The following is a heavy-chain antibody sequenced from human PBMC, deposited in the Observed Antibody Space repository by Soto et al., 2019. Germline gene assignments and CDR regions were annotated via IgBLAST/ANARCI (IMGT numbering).Heavy chain of an antibody. J-gene: IGHJ4*02. V-gene: IGHV4-4*02. CDR2: IYHSGST. CDR1: GDSISSSNW. Sequence: QVQLQESGAGLVKPSGTLSLTCAVSGDSISSSNWWSWVRQPPGKGLEWIGEIYHSGSTNYNPSLKSRVTISVDKSKNQFSLKLSSVTAADTAVYYCARDSILGSSERGLGYWGQGTLVTVSS. D-gene: IGHD2-2*01. CDR3: ARDSILGSSERGLGY.